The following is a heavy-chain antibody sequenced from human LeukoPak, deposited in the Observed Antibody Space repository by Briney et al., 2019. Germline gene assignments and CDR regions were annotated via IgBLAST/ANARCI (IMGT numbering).Heavy chain of an antibody. Sequence: GASVKVSCKTSGYTFTSYDINWVRQATGQGLEWMGWMNPKSGNTGSAQRFQGRVTMTRDTSISTAYMEPSSLRSEDTAVYYCARVWGAIDYWGQGTLVTVSS. D-gene: IGHD1-26*01. CDR3: ARVWGAIDY. CDR1: GYTFTSYD. V-gene: IGHV1-8*01. J-gene: IGHJ4*02. CDR2: MNPKSGNT.